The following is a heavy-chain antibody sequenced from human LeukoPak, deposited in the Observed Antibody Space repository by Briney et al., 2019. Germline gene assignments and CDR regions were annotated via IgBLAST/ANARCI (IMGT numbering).Heavy chain of an antibody. J-gene: IGHJ4*02. V-gene: IGHV4-39*01. D-gene: IGHD2-15*01. CDR2: LFNSGVT. CDR1: GASISSTGYY. Sequence: SETLSLTCTVSGASISSTGYYWGWIRQSPGKRLEWIGSLFNSGVTYYSPSLKSRVSTSVDTPNNHFSLRLTPLTAADTAIYYCARHRVASAYSSFDYWGQGTLVTVSS. CDR3: ARHRVASAYSSFDY.